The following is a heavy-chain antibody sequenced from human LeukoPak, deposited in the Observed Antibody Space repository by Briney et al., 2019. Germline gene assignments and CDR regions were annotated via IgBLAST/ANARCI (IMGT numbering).Heavy chain of an antibody. V-gene: IGHV3-48*03. CDR1: GFSFSSHE. CDR3: ARGPSSGRFYYFDY. Sequence: GGSLRLSCAASGFSFSSHEVNWVRQAPGKGLEWVSYISSSGSTIYYADSVKGRFTISRDNAKNSLYLQMNSLRAEDTAVYYCARGPSSGRFYYFDYWGQGTLVTVSS. J-gene: IGHJ4*02. CDR2: ISSSGSTI. D-gene: IGHD3-3*01.